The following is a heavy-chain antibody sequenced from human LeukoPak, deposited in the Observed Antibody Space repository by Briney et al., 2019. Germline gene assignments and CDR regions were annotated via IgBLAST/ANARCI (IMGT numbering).Heavy chain of an antibody. J-gene: IGHJ4*02. CDR1: GFTFSGYW. CDR3: ARRIAAAAAPYYFDY. D-gene: IGHD6-13*01. CDR2: INNDGSYT. Sequence: GGSLRLSCAASGFTFSGYWMHWVRQAPGKGLVWVSRINNDGSYTSYADSVKGRFTISRDNAKNTLYVQMNSLRAEDTAVYYCARRIAAAAAPYYFDYWGQGTLVTVSS. V-gene: IGHV3-74*01.